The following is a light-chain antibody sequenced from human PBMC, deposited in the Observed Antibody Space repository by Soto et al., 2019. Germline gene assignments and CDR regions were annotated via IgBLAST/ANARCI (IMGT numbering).Light chain of an antibody. V-gene: IGKV3-15*01. CDR2: RAS. CDR1: QSVGSD. CDR3: QHYSNWPFIN. J-gene: IGKJ5*01. Sequence: EIVVTQSPVTLSVSPGERVTLSCRTSQSVGSDLAWYQQRLGQAPRLLMYRASTRASGIPARFSGSGSGTEFTLTISSLQAEDFAVYYCQHYSNWPFINFGQGTRLDIE.